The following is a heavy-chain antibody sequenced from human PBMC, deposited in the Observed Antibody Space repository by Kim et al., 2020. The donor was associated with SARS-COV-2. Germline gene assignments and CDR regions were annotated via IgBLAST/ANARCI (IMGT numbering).Heavy chain of an antibody. J-gene: IGHJ4*02. CDR3: ARGGTIFGVVTRPFDY. D-gene: IGHD3-3*01. V-gene: IGHV4-31*02. Sequence: PSLKGRVTIPVDTSKNQFSLKLSSVPAADTAVYSCARGGTIFGVVTRPFDYWGQGTLVTVSS.